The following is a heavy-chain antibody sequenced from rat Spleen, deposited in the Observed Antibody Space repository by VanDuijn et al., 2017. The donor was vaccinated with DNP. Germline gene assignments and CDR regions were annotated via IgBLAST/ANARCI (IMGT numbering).Heavy chain of an antibody. D-gene: IGHD1-2*01. Sequence: EVQLVQSGGGLVQPGRSLKLSCAPSGFTFSDYYMAWVRQAPTKGLELVAYISYDGVITYYGDSVKGRFTISRDNAKSTLYLQMDSLRSEDTATYYCARQDSSSYAMDAWGQGTSVTVSS. CDR1: GFTFSDYY. V-gene: IGHV5-7*01. CDR2: ISYDGVIT. CDR3: ARQDSSSYAMDA. J-gene: IGHJ4*01.